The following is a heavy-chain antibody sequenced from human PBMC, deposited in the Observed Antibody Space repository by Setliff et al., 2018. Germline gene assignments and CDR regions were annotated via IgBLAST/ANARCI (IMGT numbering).Heavy chain of an antibody. Sequence: SETLSLTCTVSVGSISGQFWTWVRQAPGKGLDWIGYIGDNGKTEYNPSLKSRVTMSADTSKNQLSLKLTSVTAADTAVYFCSRGQASIFGVINNLDVWGNGTTVTVSS. CDR1: VGSISGQF. CDR3: SRGQASIFGVINNLDV. D-gene: IGHD3-3*01. V-gene: IGHV4-59*11. CDR2: IGDNGKT. J-gene: IGHJ6*04.